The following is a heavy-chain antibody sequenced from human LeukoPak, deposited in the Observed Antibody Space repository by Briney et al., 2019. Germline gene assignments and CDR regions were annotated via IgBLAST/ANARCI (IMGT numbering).Heavy chain of an antibody. D-gene: IGHD3-22*01. J-gene: IGHJ4*02. CDR1: GGSISSTSSY. CDR2: VRYSGKT. CDR3: ARHYYDSSGLAYCFDY. V-gene: IGHV4-39*01. Sequence: PSETLSLTCTVSGGSISSTSSYWGWIRQPPGKGLEWIGSVRYSGKTYYNPSLKSRVTMSLDTSKNQFSLRLTSVTAADTAVYSCARHYYDSSGLAYCFDYWGQGTLVTVSS.